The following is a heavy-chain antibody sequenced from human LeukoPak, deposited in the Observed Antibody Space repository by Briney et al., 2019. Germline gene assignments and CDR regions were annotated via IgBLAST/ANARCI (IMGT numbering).Heavy chain of an antibody. CDR1: GFAFSTYW. J-gene: IGHJ4*02. CDR3: ARVGEGAAKD. CDR2: INSDGSST. V-gene: IGHV3-74*01. D-gene: IGHD1-26*01. Sequence: AGGSLRLSCAASGFAFSTYWMHWVRQVPGKGLVWVSRINSDGSSTYYADFVKGRFTISRDNAKNTLYLQMNSLRAEDTAVYYCARVGEGAAKDWGQGTLVTVSS.